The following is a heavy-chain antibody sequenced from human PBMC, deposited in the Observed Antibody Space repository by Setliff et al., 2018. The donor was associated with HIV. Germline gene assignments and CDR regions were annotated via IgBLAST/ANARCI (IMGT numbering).Heavy chain of an antibody. CDR1: GFIFSSNW. V-gene: IGHV3-7*03. CDR2: IKQDGSEK. Sequence: LRLSCAASGFIFSSNWMSWVRQAPGKGLEWVANIKQDGSEKYYVDSVKGRFTISRDNAKNSLYLQMNSLRAEDTAVYYCARARPGLYFDYWGQGTLVTVSS. J-gene: IGHJ4*02. CDR3: ARARPGLYFDY.